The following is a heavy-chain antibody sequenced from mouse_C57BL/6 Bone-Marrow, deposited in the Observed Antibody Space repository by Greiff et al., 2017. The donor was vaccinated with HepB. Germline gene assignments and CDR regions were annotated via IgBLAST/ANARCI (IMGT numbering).Heavy chain of an antibody. Sequence: EVQLQQSGPELVKPGASVKISCKASGYTFTDYYMNWVKQSHGKSLEWIGDINPNNGGTSYNQKFKGKATLTVDKSSSTAYMELRSLTSKDSAVYYCAGRGYYYSNRYYAMDYWGQGTSVTVSS. CDR2: INPNNGGT. V-gene: IGHV1-26*01. CDR1: GYTFTDYY. J-gene: IGHJ4*01. CDR3: AGRGYYYSNRYYAMDY. D-gene: IGHD2-5*01.